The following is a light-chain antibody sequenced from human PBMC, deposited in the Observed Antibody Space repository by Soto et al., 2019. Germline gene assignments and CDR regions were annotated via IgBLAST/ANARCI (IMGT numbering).Light chain of an antibody. V-gene: IGKV3-15*01. Sequence: EIVMTQSPATLSVSPGERATLSCRASQSVRSNLAWYQQKPGQAPRLLIYGASTRATGIPVRFSGSGSGTDFTLTISSLEPEDFAVYYCQQRSNWPRTFGQGTKVDIK. CDR1: QSVRSN. CDR3: QQRSNWPRT. CDR2: GAS. J-gene: IGKJ1*01.